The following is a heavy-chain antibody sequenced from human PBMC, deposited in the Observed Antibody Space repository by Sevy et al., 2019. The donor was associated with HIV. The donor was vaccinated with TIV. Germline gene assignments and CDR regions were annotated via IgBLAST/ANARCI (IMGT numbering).Heavy chain of an antibody. J-gene: IGHJ4*02. CDR2: IWYDGSNK. D-gene: IGHD3-22*01. Sequence: GGSLRLSCAASGFTFSSYGMHWVRQAPGKGLEWVAVIWYDGSNKYYADSVKGRFTISRDNSKNTLYLQMNSLRAEDTDVYYCARDPDSSGYDDWGQGTLVTVSS. CDR1: GFTFSSYG. CDR3: ARDPDSSGYDD. V-gene: IGHV3-33*01.